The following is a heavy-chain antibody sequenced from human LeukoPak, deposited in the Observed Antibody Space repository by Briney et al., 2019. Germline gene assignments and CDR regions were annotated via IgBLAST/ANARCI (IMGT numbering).Heavy chain of an antibody. D-gene: IGHD4-23*01. CDR2: ISSSSSYT. V-gene: IGHV3-11*06. CDR1: GFTFSDYY. J-gene: IGHJ5*02. CDR3: AKVSQLRFDP. Sequence: PGGSLRLSCAASGFTFSDYYMSWIRQAPGKGLEWVSYISSSSSYTNYADSVKGRFTISRDNAKNSLYLQMNSLRAEDTAVYYCAKVSQLRFDPWGQGTLVTVSS.